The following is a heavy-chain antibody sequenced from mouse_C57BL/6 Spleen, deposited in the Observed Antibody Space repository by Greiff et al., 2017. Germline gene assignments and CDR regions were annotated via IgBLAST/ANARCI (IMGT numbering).Heavy chain of an antibody. D-gene: IGHD3-2*02. V-gene: IGHV1-59*01. J-gene: IGHJ3*01. CDR1: GYTFTSYW. CDR2: IDPSDSYT. Sequence: QVQLQQPGAELVRPGTSVKLSCKASGYTFTSYWMHWVKQRPGQGLEWIGVIDPSDSYTNYNQKFKGKATLTVDTSSSTAYMQLSSLTSEDSAVYYCARGGGLEFAYWGQGTLVTVSA. CDR3: ARGGGLEFAY.